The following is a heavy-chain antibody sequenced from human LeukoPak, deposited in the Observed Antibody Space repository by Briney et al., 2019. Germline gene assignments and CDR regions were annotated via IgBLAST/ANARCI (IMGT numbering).Heavy chain of an antibody. CDR3: ARASFSWAFDI. D-gene: IGHD3-3*01. Sequence: PGGSLRLSCAASGFTVSSNYMTWVRQPPGKGLEWVSSISSSSSYIYYADSVKGRFTISRDNAKNSLYLQMNSLRAEDTAVYYCARASFSWAFDIWGQGTMVTVSS. V-gene: IGHV3-21*01. J-gene: IGHJ3*02. CDR2: ISSSSSYI. CDR1: GFTVSSNY.